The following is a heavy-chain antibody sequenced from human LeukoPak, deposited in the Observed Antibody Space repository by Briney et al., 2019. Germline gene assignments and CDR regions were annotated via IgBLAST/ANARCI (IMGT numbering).Heavy chain of an antibody. CDR2: INPKSGGT. CDR3: ARSYDHDY. D-gene: IGHD3-3*01. Sequence: ASVKVSCKASGYTFTDYYIHWVRQATGQGLEWMGRINPKSGGTNYAQKFQGRVTMTRDTSISTAYMELSRLRSDDTAVCYCARSYDHDYWGQGTLVTVSS. J-gene: IGHJ4*02. CDR1: GYTFTDYY. V-gene: IGHV1-2*06.